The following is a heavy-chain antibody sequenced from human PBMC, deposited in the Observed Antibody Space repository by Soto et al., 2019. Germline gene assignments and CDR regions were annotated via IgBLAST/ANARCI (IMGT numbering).Heavy chain of an antibody. CDR3: ARAGGRNFYYGMDV. V-gene: IGHV1-18*01. CDR1: GYTFTSYG. CDR2: ISAYNHNT. D-gene: IGHD2-8*02. Sequence: GASVKVSCKASGYTFTSYGVSWVRQAPGQGLEWMGWISAYNHNTNYAQKLQGRVTMTTDTSTSTVYMELRSLRSDDTAVYYCARAGGRNFYYGMDVWGQGTTVTVSS. J-gene: IGHJ6*02.